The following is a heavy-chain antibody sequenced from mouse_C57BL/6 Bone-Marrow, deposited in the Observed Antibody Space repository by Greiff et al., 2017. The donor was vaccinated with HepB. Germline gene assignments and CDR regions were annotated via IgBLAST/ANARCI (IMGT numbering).Heavy chain of an antibody. D-gene: IGHD2-14*01. J-gene: IGHJ4*01. Sequence: VQLQQSGTELVKPGASVKLSCKASGYTFTSYWMHWVKQRPGQGLEWIGNINPSNGGTNYNEKFKSKATLTVDKSSSTAYMQLSSLTSEDSAVYYCARDDYRFYAMDYWGQGTSVTVSS. CDR1: GYTFTSYW. CDR2: INPSNGGT. CDR3: ARDDYRFYAMDY. V-gene: IGHV1-53*01.